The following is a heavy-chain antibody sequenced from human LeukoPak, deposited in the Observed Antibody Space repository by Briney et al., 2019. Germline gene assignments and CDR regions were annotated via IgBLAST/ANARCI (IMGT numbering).Heavy chain of an antibody. CDR2: INHSGST. D-gene: IGHD6-19*01. CDR3: TRGSTRQWRDAFDI. Sequence: KPSETLSLTCAVYGGSFSGYYWSGIRQPPGKGLEWIGEINHSGSTNYNPSLKSRVTISVDTSKNQFSLKLSSVTAADTAVYYCTRGSTRQWRDAFDIWGQGTTVTVSS. CDR1: GGSFSGYY. J-gene: IGHJ3*02. V-gene: IGHV4-34*01.